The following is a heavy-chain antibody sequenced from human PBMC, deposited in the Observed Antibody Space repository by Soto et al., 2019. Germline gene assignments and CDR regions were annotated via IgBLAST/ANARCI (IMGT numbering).Heavy chain of an antibody. CDR1: GGSISSYY. Sequence: ETLSLTCTVSGGSISSYYWSWIRQPPGKGLEWIGYIYYSGNTNYNPSLKSRVNISVETSKNQFSLKLSSVTAADTAVYYCAKHRRLITMVRGVIIHDAFDIWGQGTMVTVSS. V-gene: IGHV4-59*08. CDR2: IYYSGNT. D-gene: IGHD3-10*01. J-gene: IGHJ3*02. CDR3: AKHRRLITMVRGVIIHDAFDI.